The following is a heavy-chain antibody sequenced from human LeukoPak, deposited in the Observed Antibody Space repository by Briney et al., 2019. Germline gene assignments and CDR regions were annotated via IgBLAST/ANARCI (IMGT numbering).Heavy chain of an antibody. J-gene: IGHJ4*02. V-gene: IGHV1-2*06. Sequence: ASVKVSCKASGYAFTGYYMHWVRQARGQGLEWMGRINPNSGGTNYAQKFQGRVTMTRDTSISTAYMELSRLRSDDTAVYYCATDPVHSSGYYYVGYWGQGTLVTVSS. D-gene: IGHD3-22*01. CDR3: ATDPVHSSGYYYVGY. CDR2: INPNSGGT. CDR1: GYAFTGYY.